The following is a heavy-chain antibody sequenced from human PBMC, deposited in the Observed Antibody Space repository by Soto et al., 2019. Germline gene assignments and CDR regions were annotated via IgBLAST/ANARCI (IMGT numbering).Heavy chain of an antibody. Sequence: GASVKVSCKASGGTFSSYAISWVRQAPGQGLEWMGGIIPIFGTANYAQKFQGRVTITADESTSTAYMELSSLRSEDTAVYYCARRELDSSSPFTYYYYYGMDVWGQGTTVTVSS. CDR3: ARRELDSSSPFTYYYYYGMDV. V-gene: IGHV1-69*13. CDR1: GGTFSSYA. J-gene: IGHJ6*02. CDR2: IIPIFGTA. D-gene: IGHD6-6*01.